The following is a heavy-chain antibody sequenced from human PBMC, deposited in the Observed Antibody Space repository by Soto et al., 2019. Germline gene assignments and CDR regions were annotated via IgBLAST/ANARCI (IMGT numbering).Heavy chain of an antibody. CDR1: GGSITSANW. CDR3: ARVLRGWFDP. V-gene: IGHV4-4*02. CDR2: ISHSGIT. J-gene: IGHJ5*02. Sequence: SETLSLTCAVSGGSITSANWWTWVRQPPGGGLEWIGEISHSGITNYKASLKSRVTMSVDKTKNDVSLKLTSVTAADTAVYYCARVLRGWFDPWGEGTPVTVSS.